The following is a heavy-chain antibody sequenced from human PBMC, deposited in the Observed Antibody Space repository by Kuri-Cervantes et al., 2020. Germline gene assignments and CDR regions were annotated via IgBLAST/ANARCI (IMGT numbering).Heavy chain of an antibody. CDR3: ARLRDTYYDILTGYYFFDY. CDR2: IYPGDSDT. Sequence: GEFLKISCKGSGYSFTSYWIGWVRQMPGKGLEWMGIIYPGDSDTRYSPSFQGQVTISADKSISTAYLQWSSLKASDTAMYYCARLRDTYYDILTGYYFFDYWGQGTLVTVSS. CDR1: GYSFTSYW. D-gene: IGHD3-9*01. J-gene: IGHJ4*02. V-gene: IGHV5-51*01.